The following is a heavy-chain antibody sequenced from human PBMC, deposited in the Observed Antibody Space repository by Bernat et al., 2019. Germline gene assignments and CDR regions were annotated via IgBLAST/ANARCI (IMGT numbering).Heavy chain of an antibody. D-gene: IGHD4-17*01. Sequence: EVQLVESGGGLVQPGGSLRLSCAASGFTFSSYWMSWVRQAPGKGLEWVANIKQDGSEKYYVDSVKGRFTISRDNAKNSLYLQMNSLRAEDTAVYYCARDEPNYGDYGTFDYWGQGTLVTVSS. CDR1: GFTFSSYW. CDR2: IKQDGSEK. V-gene: IGHV3-7*03. J-gene: IGHJ4*02. CDR3: ARDEPNYGDYGTFDY.